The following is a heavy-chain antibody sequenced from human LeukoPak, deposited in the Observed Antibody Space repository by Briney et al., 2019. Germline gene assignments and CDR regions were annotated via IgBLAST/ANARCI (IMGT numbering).Heavy chain of an antibody. CDR3: AGQYSGYDSGAEYFQH. CDR1: GGSVSSGSYY. V-gene: IGHV4-61*01. D-gene: IGHD5-12*01. CDR2: IYYSGST. J-gene: IGHJ1*01. Sequence: PSETLSLTCTVSGGSVSSGSYYWSWIRQPPGRGLEWLGYIYYSGSTNYNPSLKSRVTISVDTSKNQFSLKLSSVTAADTAVYYCAGQYSGYDSGAEYFQHWDQGTLVTVSS.